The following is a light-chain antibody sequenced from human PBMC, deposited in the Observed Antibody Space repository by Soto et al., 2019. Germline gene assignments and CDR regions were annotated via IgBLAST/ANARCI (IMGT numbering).Light chain of an antibody. CDR3: AAWDDSLYGVV. CDR1: SSNVGSNS. CDR2: RST. J-gene: IGLJ2*01. Sequence: QPVLTQPPSASGTPGQRVTISCSGSSSNVGSNSVNWYQHFPGTAPKVLIYRSTQRPSGVPDRFSGSKSGTSASLVISGLQSEDEADYYCAAWDDSLYGVVFGGGTKLTVL. V-gene: IGLV1-44*01.